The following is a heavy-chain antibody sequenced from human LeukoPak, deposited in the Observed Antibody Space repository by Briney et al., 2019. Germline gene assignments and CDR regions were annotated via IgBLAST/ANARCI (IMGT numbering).Heavy chain of an antibody. CDR3: ARGFYYYDSSGYYHEGAFDI. V-gene: IGHV4-4*07. D-gene: IGHD3-22*01. Sequence: PSETLSLTCTVSGGSISGYYWSWIRQPAGKGLEWIGRIYTSGSTNYNPSLKSRVTMSVDTSKNQFSLKLSSVTAADTAVYYCARGFYYYDSSGYYHEGAFDIWGQGTMVTVSS. CDR1: GGSISGYY. CDR2: IYTSGST. J-gene: IGHJ3*02.